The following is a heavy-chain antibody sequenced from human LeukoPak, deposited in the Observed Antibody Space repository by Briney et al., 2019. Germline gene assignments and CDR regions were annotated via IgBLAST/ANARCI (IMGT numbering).Heavy chain of an antibody. D-gene: IGHD3-9*01. CDR1: GGSISSRDYY. CDR3: ARLARYFDWLTIG. Sequence: SQTLSLTCTVSGGSISSRDYYWSWIRQPPGKGLEWIGSIYYSGSTYYNPSLKSRVTISVDTSKNQFSLKLSSVTAADTAVYYCARLARYFDWLTIGWGQGTLVTVSS. J-gene: IGHJ4*02. V-gene: IGHV4-39*01. CDR2: IYYSGST.